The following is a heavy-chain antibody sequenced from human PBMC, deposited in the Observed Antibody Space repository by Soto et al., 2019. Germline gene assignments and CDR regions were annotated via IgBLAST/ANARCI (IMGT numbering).Heavy chain of an antibody. Sequence: QVQLVESGGGVVQPGRSLRLSCAASGFTFSSYAMHWVRQAPGKGLEWVAVISYDGSNKYYADSVKGRFTISRDNSKNPLYLQMNSLRAEDTAVYYCARDLIAVAGDDTDYWGQGTLVTVSS. V-gene: IGHV3-30-3*01. D-gene: IGHD6-19*01. CDR2: ISYDGSNK. J-gene: IGHJ4*02. CDR3: ARDLIAVAGDDTDY. CDR1: GFTFSSYA.